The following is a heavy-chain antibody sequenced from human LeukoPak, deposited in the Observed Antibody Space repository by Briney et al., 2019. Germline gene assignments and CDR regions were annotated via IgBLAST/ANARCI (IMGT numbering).Heavy chain of an antibody. Sequence: SETLSLTCAVYGGSFSGYYWSWIRQPPGKGLEWIGEINHSGSTNYNPSLKSRVTISVDTSENQFSLKLSSVTAADTAVYYCARRGYGYSGYYDYWGQGTLVTVSS. J-gene: IGHJ4*02. V-gene: IGHV4-34*01. CDR1: GGSFSGYY. CDR3: ARRGYGYSGYYDY. CDR2: INHSGST. D-gene: IGHD5-12*01.